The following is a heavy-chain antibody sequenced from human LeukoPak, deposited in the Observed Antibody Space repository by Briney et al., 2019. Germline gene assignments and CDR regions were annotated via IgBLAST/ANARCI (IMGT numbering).Heavy chain of an antibody. V-gene: IGHV1-24*01. CDR1: GYTLTELS. CDR2: FDPEDGET. J-gene: IGHJ4*02. D-gene: IGHD3-9*01. CDR3: ATGLDFPPGG. Sequence: ASVKVSCKVSGYTLTELSMHWVRQAPGKGLEWMGGFDPEDGETIYAQKFQGRVTMTGDTSTDTAYMELSSLRSEDTAVYYCATGLDFPPGGWGQGTLVTVSS.